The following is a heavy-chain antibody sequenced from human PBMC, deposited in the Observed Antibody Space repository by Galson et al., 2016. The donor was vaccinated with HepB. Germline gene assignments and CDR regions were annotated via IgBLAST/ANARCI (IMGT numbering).Heavy chain of an antibody. CDR1: GYIFPNYW. J-gene: IGHJ6*02. CDR2: IYPADSDA. D-gene: IGHD1-26*01. Sequence: GAEVKKPGESLKISCKASGYIFPNYWIAWVRQMPGKGLEWMGIIYPADSDARYSPSFQGQVTISVDKSIDTVYLQWSSQKASDTAIYYCARRGGSYGFYYYGMDVWGQGTTVNVPS. V-gene: IGHV5-51*03. CDR3: ARRGGSYGFYYYGMDV.